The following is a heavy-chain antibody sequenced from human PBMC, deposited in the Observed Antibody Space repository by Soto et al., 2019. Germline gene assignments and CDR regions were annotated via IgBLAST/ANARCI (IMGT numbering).Heavy chain of an antibody. J-gene: IGHJ4*02. CDR3: ARATSMLSNDFDY. V-gene: IGHV1-8*01. CDR2: MNPNSGNT. Sequence: QVPLVQSGAEVKKPGASVKVSCKASGYTFTSYDINWVRQATGQGLEWMGWMNPNSGNTGYAQKFQARVTMPRNTSISTAYMELSSLRSEDTAVYYCARATSMLSNDFDYWGQGTLVTVSS. D-gene: IGHD2-8*01. CDR1: GYTFTSYD.